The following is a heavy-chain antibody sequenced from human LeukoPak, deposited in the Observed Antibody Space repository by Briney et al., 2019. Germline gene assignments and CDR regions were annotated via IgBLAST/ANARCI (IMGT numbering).Heavy chain of an antibody. Sequence: PSETLSLTCAVYGXSFSGYYWSWIRQPPGKGLEWIGEINHSGSTNYNPSLKSRVTISVDTSKNQFSLKLSSVTAADTAVYYCARASWIQLWLQGGFDYWGQGTLVTVSS. CDR2: INHSGST. CDR3: ARASWIQLWLQGGFDY. V-gene: IGHV4-34*01. J-gene: IGHJ4*02. D-gene: IGHD5-18*01. CDR1: GXSFSGYY.